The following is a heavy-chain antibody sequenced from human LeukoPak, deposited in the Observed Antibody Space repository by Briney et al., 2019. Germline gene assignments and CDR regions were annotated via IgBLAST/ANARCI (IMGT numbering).Heavy chain of an antibody. CDR2: LWADGNTA. J-gene: IGHJ4*02. CDR1: GFTLNIFG. V-gene: IGHV3-33*06. CDR3: VKDSAADATFHFDC. D-gene: IGHD6-13*01. Sequence: GGSLRLSCAASGFTLNIFGMHSVRQVPGNGLEWVAVLWADGNTAHYADCVKGRFTSSRDSSEDTLYLQINSLRSEDTAVYYCVKDSAADATFHFDCWGQGTLVTVSS.